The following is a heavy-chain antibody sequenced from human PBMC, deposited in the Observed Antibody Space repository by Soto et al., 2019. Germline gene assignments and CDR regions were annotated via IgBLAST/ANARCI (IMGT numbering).Heavy chain of an antibody. Sequence: ASVKVSCKASGYTFTSYYMHWVRQAPGQGLEWMGIINPSGGSTSYAQKFQGRVTMTRDTSISTAYMELSRLRSDDTAVYYCARDSLPTLDVWGKWTTVTVSS. J-gene: IGHJ6*04. V-gene: IGHV1-46*01. D-gene: IGHD3-16*02. CDR3: ARDSLPTLDV. CDR2: INPSGGST. CDR1: GYTFTSYY.